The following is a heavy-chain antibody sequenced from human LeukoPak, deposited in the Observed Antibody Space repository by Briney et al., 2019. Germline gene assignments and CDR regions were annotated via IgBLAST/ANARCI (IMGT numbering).Heavy chain of an antibody. CDR3: ARDEPDYGGNLRYDY. D-gene: IGHD4-23*01. Sequence: PGRSLRLSCVASGFIFDDYAIHWVRQPPGKGLEWVSGISWNSGTIGYADSVKGRFTISRDNAKNSLYLQMNSLRAEDTAVYYCARDEPDYGGNLRYDYWGQGTLVTVSS. J-gene: IGHJ4*02. CDR2: ISWNSGTI. CDR1: GFIFDDYA. V-gene: IGHV3-9*01.